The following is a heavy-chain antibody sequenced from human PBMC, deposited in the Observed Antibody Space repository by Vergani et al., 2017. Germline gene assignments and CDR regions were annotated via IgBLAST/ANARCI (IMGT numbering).Heavy chain of an antibody. CDR3: ARSWGGYSYNYAVDC. D-gene: IGHD5-18*01. Sequence: QVHLVESGGGVVQPGRSLRLSRAVSGFTFSSYVMHWVRQAPGKGLEWVAVISYDGSNKNYADAGKGRFTISRDNSKNTLYLQMDSLGAEDTAVYYCARSWGGYSYNYAVDCWGQGTVVTVSA. CDR1: GFTFSSYV. J-gene: IGHJ4*01. V-gene: IGHV3-30-3*01. CDR2: ISYDGSNK.